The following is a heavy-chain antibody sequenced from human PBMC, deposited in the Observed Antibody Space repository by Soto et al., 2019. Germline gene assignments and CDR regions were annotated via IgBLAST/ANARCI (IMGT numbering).Heavy chain of an antibody. D-gene: IGHD1-1*01. V-gene: IGHV4-34*01. Sequence: SETLSLTCAVYGGSFSGYYWSWIRQPPGKGLEWIGEINHSGSTNYNPSLKSRVTISVDTSKNQFSLKLSSVTAADTAVYYCARGSHRTGTDIGNGDYSYFDLWGRGTLVTVSS. J-gene: IGHJ2*01. CDR1: GGSFSGYY. CDR2: INHSGST. CDR3: ARGSHRTGTDIGNGDYSYFDL.